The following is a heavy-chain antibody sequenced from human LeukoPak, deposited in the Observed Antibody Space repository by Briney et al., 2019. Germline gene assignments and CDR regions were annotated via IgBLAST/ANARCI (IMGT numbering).Heavy chain of an antibody. CDR3: ARGYSRAAFDI. CDR1: GFTFRNHL. D-gene: IGHD2-15*01. Sequence: PPGGSLRLSCAASGFTFRNHLMNWVRQAPGKGLEWVSFISSTGGTIYYADSVKGRFTVSRDNGKNSLLLQMNSLRAEDTALNYCARGYSRAAFDIWGQGTVVAVSS. CDR2: ISSTGGTI. V-gene: IGHV3-48*01. J-gene: IGHJ3*02.